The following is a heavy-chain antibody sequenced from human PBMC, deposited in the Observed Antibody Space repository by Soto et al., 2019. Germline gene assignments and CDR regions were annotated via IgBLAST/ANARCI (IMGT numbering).Heavy chain of an antibody. CDR3: ARIFSTIFGVGDAFDI. Sequence: QVTLKESGPVLVKPTETLTLTCTVSGFSLSNARMGVSWIRQPPGKALEWLAHIFSNDEKSYSTSLKSRLTISKDTSKSQVVLTMANMDPVDTATYYCARIFSTIFGVGDAFDIWGQGTMVTVSS. V-gene: IGHV2-26*01. J-gene: IGHJ3*02. CDR2: IFSNDEK. CDR1: GFSLSNARMG. D-gene: IGHD3-3*01.